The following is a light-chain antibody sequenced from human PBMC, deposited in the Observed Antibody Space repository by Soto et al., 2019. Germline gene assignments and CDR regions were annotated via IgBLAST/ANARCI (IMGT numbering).Light chain of an antibody. J-gene: IGKJ3*01. V-gene: IGKV1-33*01. CDR3: QQYLNRPIST. CDR1: QDISNY. CDR2: DAP. Sequence: DIQMTQSPSSLSASVGDRVTSTCQASQDISNYLNWYQQKPGKAPRLLIYDAPNLETGVTSKFSGSGCGTGFTFTISSLQPEDIATSYCQQYLNRPISTFGPGTKVDIK.